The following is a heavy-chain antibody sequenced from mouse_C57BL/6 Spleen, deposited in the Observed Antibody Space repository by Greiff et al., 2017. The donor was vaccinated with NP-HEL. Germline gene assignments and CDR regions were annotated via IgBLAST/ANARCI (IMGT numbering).Heavy chain of an antibody. CDR3: ARGPTGSWFAY. J-gene: IGHJ3*01. D-gene: IGHD4-1*02. Sequence: QVQLKQSGAELAKPGASVKLSCKASGYTFTSYWMHWVKQRPGQGLEWIGYINPSSGYTKYNQKFKDKATLTADKSSSTAYMQLSSLTYEYSAVYYCARGPTGSWFAYWGQGTLVTVSA. CDR1: GYTFTSYW. CDR2: INPSSGYT. V-gene: IGHV1-7*01.